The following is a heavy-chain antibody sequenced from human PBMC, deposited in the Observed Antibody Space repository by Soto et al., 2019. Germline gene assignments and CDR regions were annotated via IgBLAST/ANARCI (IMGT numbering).Heavy chain of an antibody. V-gene: IGHV2-5*01. CDR2: IYYNDDR. CDR3: AHSDGGYEIIYFDF. J-gene: IGHJ4*02. D-gene: IGHD5-12*01. Sequence: SGPTLVNPTQTLTLTCTFSGFSFTTAGVAVGWIRQTPGGALEWLTLIYYNDDRRFSPSLRTRLTITGDTSKNQVVLSLTNVDPGDTATYFCAHSDGGYEIIYFDFWGQGIPVTVSS. CDR1: GFSFTTAGVA.